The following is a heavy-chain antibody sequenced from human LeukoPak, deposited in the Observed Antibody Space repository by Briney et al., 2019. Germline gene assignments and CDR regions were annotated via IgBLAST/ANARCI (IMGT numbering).Heavy chain of an antibody. CDR3: AKDLIPLQYFDWLVGMDV. J-gene: IGHJ6*04. V-gene: IGHV3-30*04. Sequence: PGGSLRLSCAASGFTFSSYAMHWVRQAPGKGLEWVAVISCDGSNKYYADSVKGRFTISRDNSKNTLYLQMNSLRAEDTAVYYCAKDLIPLQYFDWLVGMDVWGKGTTVTVSS. CDR1: GFTFSSYA. CDR2: ISCDGSNK. D-gene: IGHD3-9*01.